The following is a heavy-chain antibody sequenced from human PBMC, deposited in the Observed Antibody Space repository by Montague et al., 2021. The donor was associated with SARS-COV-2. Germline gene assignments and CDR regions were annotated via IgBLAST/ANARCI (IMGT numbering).Heavy chain of an antibody. V-gene: IGHV4-59*08. CDR1: GGSISTYY. CDR2: IYYSGTA. Sequence: SETLSLTCTVSGGSISTYYWSWIRQPPGKGLEWIGYIYYSGTANYNPSLKSRVTISVDTSKNQFSLKVRSVIAADTAVYYCARLVGGRETRFDPWGQGTLVTVSS. J-gene: IGHJ5*02. D-gene: IGHD3-10*01. CDR3: ARLVGGRETRFDP.